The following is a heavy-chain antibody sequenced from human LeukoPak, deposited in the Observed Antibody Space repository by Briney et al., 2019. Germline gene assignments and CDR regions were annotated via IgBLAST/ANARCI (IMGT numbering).Heavy chain of an antibody. V-gene: IGHV4-39*01. Sequence: SETLSLTCSVSGGSISRSYYYWGWIRQPPGKGLEWIGTIYYSGSTYYNPSLKSRVTISVDTSKDQFSLKLSSVTAADTAVYYCARQRGYDILTGYYPLDYWGQGTLVTVSS. CDR3: ARQRGYDILTGYYPLDY. CDR2: IYYSGST. D-gene: IGHD3-9*01. J-gene: IGHJ4*02. CDR1: GGSISRSYYY.